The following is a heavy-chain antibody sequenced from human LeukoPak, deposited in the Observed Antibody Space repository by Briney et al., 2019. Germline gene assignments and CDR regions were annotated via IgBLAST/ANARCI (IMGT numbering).Heavy chain of an antibody. CDR1: GGSISSGGYY. Sequence: PSETLSLTCTVSGGSISSGGYYWSWIRQPPGKGLEWIGYIYYSGSTNYNPSLKSRVTISVDTSKNQFSLKLSSVTAADTAVYYCARKSGYSSGWYPFDYWGQGTLVTVSS. CDR3: ARKSGYSSGWYPFDY. J-gene: IGHJ4*02. D-gene: IGHD6-19*01. CDR2: IYYSGST. V-gene: IGHV4-61*08.